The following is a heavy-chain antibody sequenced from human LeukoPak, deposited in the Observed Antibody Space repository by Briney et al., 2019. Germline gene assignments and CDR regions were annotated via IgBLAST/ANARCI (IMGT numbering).Heavy chain of an antibody. D-gene: IGHD5-18*01. Sequence: ASVKVSCKASGYTFTSYGISWVRQAPGQGLEWMGWISAYNGNTNYAQKLQGRVTMTTDTSTSTAYMELRSLRSDDTAVYYCARAQPIQLCSPFDYWGQRTMVTVSS. CDR2: ISAYNGNT. V-gene: IGHV1-18*01. CDR1: GYTFTSYG. CDR3: ARAQPIQLCSPFDY. J-gene: IGHJ4*02.